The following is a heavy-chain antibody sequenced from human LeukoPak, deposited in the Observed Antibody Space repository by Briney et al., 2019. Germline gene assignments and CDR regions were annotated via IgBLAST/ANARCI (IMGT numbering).Heavy chain of an antibody. V-gene: IGHV1-18*01. J-gene: IGHJ4*02. CDR3: ARDCSGGSCSDY. D-gene: IGHD2-15*01. Sequence: ASVKVSCKASGYAFTSYGISWVPQPPGQGLEGMGWISAYNGNTNYAQKLQGRVTMTTDTSASTAYMELRSLRSDDTAVYYCARDCSGGSCSDYWGQGTLVTVSS. CDR2: ISAYNGNT. CDR1: GYAFTSYG.